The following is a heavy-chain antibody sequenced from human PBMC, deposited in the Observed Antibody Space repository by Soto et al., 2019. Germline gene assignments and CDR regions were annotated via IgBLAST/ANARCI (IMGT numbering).Heavy chain of an antibody. CDR3: VRTGLVVAVATRDDF. Sequence: EVQLVESGGGLVQPGESLRLSCAASGFTFSNYWMHWVRQAPGKGLVWVSRIDSAGSRITDADVVKGRVTISRDNAKNTVYLQMNSLTAEDTVVYYCVRTGLVVAVATRDDFWGQGTLVTVSS. J-gene: IGHJ4*02. D-gene: IGHD2-15*01. CDR1: GFTFSNYW. V-gene: IGHV3-74*01. CDR2: IDSAGSRI.